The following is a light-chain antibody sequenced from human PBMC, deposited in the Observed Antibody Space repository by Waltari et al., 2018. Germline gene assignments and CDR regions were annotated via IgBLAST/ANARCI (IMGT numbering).Light chain of an antibody. CDR3: QQYGSSPRT. CDR1: QSFSSSY. Sequence: EIVLTQSPGALSLSQGERATLSCRASQSFSSSYLAWYQQKPGQAPRLLIYGASSRATGIPDRFSGSGSGTDFTLTISRLEPEDFAVYYCQQYGSSPRTFGQGTKVEIK. V-gene: IGKV3-20*01. J-gene: IGKJ1*01. CDR2: GAS.